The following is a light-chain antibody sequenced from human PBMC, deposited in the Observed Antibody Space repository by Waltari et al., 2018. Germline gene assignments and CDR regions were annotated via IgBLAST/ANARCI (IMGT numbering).Light chain of an antibody. V-gene: IGLV1-47*01. J-gene: IGLJ3*02. Sequence: HSVVTQPPSASGTLAQRVTILCSGNSFNIEPRLVYCYQQLPRTAPTLLIYRDNQRHSGVPDRFSGSRSGTSASLAISGLRSVDEADYYCAVWDDSLSAWVFGGGTSLTIL. CDR1: SFNIEPRL. CDR2: RDN. CDR3: AVWDDSLSAWV.